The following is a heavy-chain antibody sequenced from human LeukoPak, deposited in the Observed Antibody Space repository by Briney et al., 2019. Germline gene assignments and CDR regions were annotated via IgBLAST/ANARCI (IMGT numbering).Heavy chain of an antibody. Sequence: GRSLRLSCAASGFTFSHYGMHWVRQAPGKGLEWVAVVSNDGRVQYYADSVKGRFTISRDNSKNTLSLQMNSLRAEDTAVYYCTKEGGPMAVTTERYSFDQRGQGTLVTVSS. CDR2: VSNDGRVQ. CDR1: GFTFSHYG. V-gene: IGHV3-30*18. D-gene: IGHD4-17*01. CDR3: TKEGGPMAVTTERYSFDQ. J-gene: IGHJ4*02.